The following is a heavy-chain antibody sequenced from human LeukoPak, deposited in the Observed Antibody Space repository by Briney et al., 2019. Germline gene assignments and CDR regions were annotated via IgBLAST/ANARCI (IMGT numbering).Heavy chain of an antibody. CDR3: ARGGYSYGYRDY. V-gene: IGHV3-21*01. D-gene: IGHD5-18*01. J-gene: IGHJ4*02. Sequence: GGSLRLSCAASGFTFSSYSMNWVRQAPGKGLEWVSSISSSSSYIYYADSVKGRFTISRDNAKNLLYLQMNSLRAEDTAVYYCARGGYSYGYRDYWDQGTLVTVSS. CDR1: GFTFSSYS. CDR2: ISSSSSYI.